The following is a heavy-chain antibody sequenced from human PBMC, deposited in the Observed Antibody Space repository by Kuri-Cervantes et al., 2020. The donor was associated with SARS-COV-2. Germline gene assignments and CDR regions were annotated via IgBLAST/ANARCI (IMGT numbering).Heavy chain of an antibody. Sequence: GESLKISCAASGFTFDDYTMLWVRQAPGKGLEWVSLISWDGGSTYYADSVKGRFTISRDNSKNSLYLQMNSLRTEDTALYYCAKDSEDCSSTSCYFDYWGQGTLVTVSS. J-gene: IGHJ4*02. D-gene: IGHD2-2*01. CDR1: GFTFDDYT. CDR3: AKDSEDCSSTSCYFDY. V-gene: IGHV3-43*01. CDR2: ISWDGGST.